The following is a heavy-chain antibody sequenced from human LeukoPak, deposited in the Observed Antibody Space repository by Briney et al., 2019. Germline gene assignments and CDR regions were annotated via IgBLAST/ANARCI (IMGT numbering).Heavy chain of an antibody. J-gene: IGHJ6*02. D-gene: IGHD1-26*01. CDR3: ARVDSGSYVFYYYYGMDV. Sequence: SETLSLTCTVSGGSISSYYWSWIRQPAGKGLEWIGRIYTSGSTNYNPSLKSRVTMSVDTSKNQFSLKLSSVTAADTAVYYCARVDSGSYVFYYYYGMDVWGQGTTVTVSS. V-gene: IGHV4-4*07. CDR2: IYTSGST. CDR1: GGSISSYY.